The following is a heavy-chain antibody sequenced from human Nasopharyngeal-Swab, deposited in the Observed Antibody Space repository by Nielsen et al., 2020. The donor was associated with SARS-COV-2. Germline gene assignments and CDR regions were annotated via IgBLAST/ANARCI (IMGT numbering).Heavy chain of an antibody. V-gene: IGHV3-48*03. Sequence: VRQAPGKGLEWVSYISSSGSTIYYADSVKGRFTISRDNAKNSLYLQMNSLRAEDTAVYYCARDEGARVLWFGELSTYYYYGMDVWGKGTTVTVSS. J-gene: IGHJ6*04. D-gene: IGHD3-10*01. CDR3: ARDEGARVLWFGELSTYYYYGMDV. CDR2: ISSSGSTI.